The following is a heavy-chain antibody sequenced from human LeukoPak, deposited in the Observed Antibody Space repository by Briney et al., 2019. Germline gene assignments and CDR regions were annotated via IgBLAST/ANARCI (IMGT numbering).Heavy chain of an antibody. CDR2: INSDGSST. Sequence: PGGSLRLSCAASGFTFSSYWMHWVRRAPGKGLVWVSRINSDGSSTSYADSVKGRFTISRDNAKNTLYLQMNSLRAEDTAVYYCARESFSFCYDYWGQGTLVTVSS. CDR1: GFTFSSYW. V-gene: IGHV3-74*01. CDR3: ARESFSFCYDY. D-gene: IGHD3-16*02. J-gene: IGHJ4*02.